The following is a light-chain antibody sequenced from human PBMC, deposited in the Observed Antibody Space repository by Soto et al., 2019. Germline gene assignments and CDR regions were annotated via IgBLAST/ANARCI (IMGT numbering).Light chain of an antibody. CDR1: QSVSSN. CDR2: GAS. Sequence: ERVMTQSPATLSVSPGERATLSCRASQSVSSNLAWYQQKPGQAPRLLIYGASIRATGIPARFSGSGSGTEFTLTISSLQSEDFAIYYCQQYNNAPLTFGGGTKVEIK. V-gene: IGKV3-15*01. CDR3: QQYNNAPLT. J-gene: IGKJ4*01.